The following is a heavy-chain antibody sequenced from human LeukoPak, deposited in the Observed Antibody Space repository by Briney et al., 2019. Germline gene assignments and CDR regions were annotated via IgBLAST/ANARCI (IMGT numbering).Heavy chain of an antibody. V-gene: IGHV1-2*02. J-gene: IGHJ4*02. CDR3: ARRHGASYQLDY. CDR2: INPNSGGT. D-gene: IGHD1-26*01. Sequence: ASVKVSCKASGYTFTGYYMHWVRQAPGQGLEWMGWINPNSGGTNYAQKFQGRVTMTRDTSISTAYMELSRLRSDDTAVYYCARRHGASYQLDYWGQGTLVTVSS. CDR1: GYTFTGYY.